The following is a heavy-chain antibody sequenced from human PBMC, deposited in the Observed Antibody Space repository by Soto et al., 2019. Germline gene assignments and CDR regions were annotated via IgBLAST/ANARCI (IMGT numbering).Heavy chain of an antibody. D-gene: IGHD5-12*01. Sequence: SEALSVTSAVSVGSISRTTWWSGGRQPPRKGLEWIGAIHHEGSTNYNPSLKSRVIISIDTSQNQFSLKVNSVTAAHTALYYWGVDYLVASNRFDPWGQGTLVTVSS. CDR1: VGSISRTTW. CDR3: GVDYLVASNRFDP. V-gene: IGHV4-4*02. J-gene: IGHJ5*02. CDR2: IHHEGST.